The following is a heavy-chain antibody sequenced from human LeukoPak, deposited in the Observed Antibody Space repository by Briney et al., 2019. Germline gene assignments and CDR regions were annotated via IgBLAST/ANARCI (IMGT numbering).Heavy chain of an antibody. J-gene: IGHJ4*02. V-gene: IGHV4-34*01. CDR3: ASEAVAGFDY. D-gene: IGHD6-19*01. CDR2: INHSGST. CDR1: GGSFSGYY. Sequence: LETLSLTCAVYGGSFSGYYWSWIRQPPGKGLEWIGEINHSGSTNYNPSLKSRVTISVDTSKNQFSLKLSSVTAADTAVYYCASEAVAGFDYWGQGTLVTVSS.